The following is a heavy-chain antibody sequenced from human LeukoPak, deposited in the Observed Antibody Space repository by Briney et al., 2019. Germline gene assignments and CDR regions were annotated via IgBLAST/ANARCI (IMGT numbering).Heavy chain of an antibody. D-gene: IGHD2-15*01. CDR3: ARGPSGAAAGYLSGAFLNY. CDR1: GYTFTGYY. J-gene: IGHJ4*02. CDR2: INPNSGGT. V-gene: IGHV1-2*02. Sequence: ASVTVSCKASGYTFTGYYLRWVRQAPGQGLEWMGWINPNSGGTNYAQKLQGRVTMTRDTSITTAYLELSRLKSDDTAVYYCARGPSGAAAGYLSGAFLNYWGQGTLVTVSS.